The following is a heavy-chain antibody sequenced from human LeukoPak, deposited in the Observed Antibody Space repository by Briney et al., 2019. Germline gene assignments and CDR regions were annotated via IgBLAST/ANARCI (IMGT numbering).Heavy chain of an antibody. Sequence: SETLSLTCTVSGGSISSHYWTWIRQSPVKGLEWIGDISNSGSTSYNPSLKSRIAISADTSKNQFSLKLSSVTAADTAMYFCARGSYGSGSSLWHFDLWGRGTLVTVSS. CDR3: ARGSYGSGSSLWHFDL. J-gene: IGHJ2*01. CDR2: ISNSGST. D-gene: IGHD3-10*01. V-gene: IGHV4-4*08. CDR1: GGSISSHY.